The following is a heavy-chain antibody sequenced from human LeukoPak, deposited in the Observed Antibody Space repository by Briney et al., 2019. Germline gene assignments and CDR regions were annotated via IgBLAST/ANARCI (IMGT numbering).Heavy chain of an antibody. CDR2: ISSSGTTI. CDR1: GFTFSDYY. V-gene: IGHV3-11*01. Sequence: GGSLRLSCAASGFTFSDYYMTWIRQAPGKGLEWLSYISSSGTTIYYADSVKGRFTISRDDAENSLYLQMNSLRAEDTAVYYCARGIAVAAFDYWGQGTLVTVSS. J-gene: IGHJ4*02. D-gene: IGHD6-19*01. CDR3: ARGIAVAAFDY.